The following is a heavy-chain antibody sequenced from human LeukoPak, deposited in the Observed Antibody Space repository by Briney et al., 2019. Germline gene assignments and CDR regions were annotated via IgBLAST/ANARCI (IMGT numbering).Heavy chain of an antibody. J-gene: IGHJ6*03. CDR3: AREYSSSWYFGPDYYYYMDV. CDR2: INTNTGNP. V-gene: IGHV7-4-1*02. D-gene: IGHD6-13*01. CDR1: GYTFTSYA. Sequence: ASVKVSCKASGYTFTSYAMNWVRQAPGQGLEWMGWINTNTGNPTYAQGFTGRFVFSLDTSVSTAYLQISSLKAEDTAVYYCAREYSSSWYFGPDYYYYMDVWGKGTTVTVSS.